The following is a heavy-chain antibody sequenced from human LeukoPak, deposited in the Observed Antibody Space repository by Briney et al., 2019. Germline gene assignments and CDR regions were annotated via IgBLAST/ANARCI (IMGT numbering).Heavy chain of an antibody. J-gene: IGHJ4*02. CDR2: INTNTGNP. D-gene: IGHD5-18*01. CDR3: ARAEEIETGYSYGRS. V-gene: IGHV7-4-1*02. CDR1: GYTFTSYA. Sequence: GASVKVSCKASGYTFTSYAMNWVQQAPGQGLEWMGWINTNTGNPTHAQGFTGRFVFSLDTSVSTAYLQISSLKAEDTAVYYCARAEEIETGYSYGRSWGQGTLVTVSS.